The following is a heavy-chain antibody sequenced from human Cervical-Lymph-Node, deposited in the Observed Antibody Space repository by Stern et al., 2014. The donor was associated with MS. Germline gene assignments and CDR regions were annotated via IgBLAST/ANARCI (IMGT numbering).Heavy chain of an antibody. V-gene: IGHV3-9*01. CDR3: AKDLRVTTISDITYSYGMDV. CDR2: ISRSSGSI. CDR1: GFNFNNYV. D-gene: IGHD5-12*01. J-gene: IGHJ6*02. Sequence: EVQLVESGGGLVQPGRSLRLSCEASGFNFNNYVMHWVRQAPGKGLEWVSGISRSSGSIGYADSVKGRFTISRDNAKNSLYLQMNSLRPEDTALYYCAKDLRVTTISDITYSYGMDVWGQGTTVTVSS.